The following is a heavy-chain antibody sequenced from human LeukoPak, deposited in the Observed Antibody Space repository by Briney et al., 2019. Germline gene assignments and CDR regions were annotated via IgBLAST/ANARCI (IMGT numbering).Heavy chain of an antibody. J-gene: IGHJ4*02. CDR1: GGTFSSYA. Sequence: SVKVSCKASGGTFSSYAISWVRQAPGQGLEWMGGIIPIFGTANFAQKFQGRVTITTDESTSTAYMELSSLRSEDTAVYYCARATTWYSSSWYEEGYWGQGTLVTVSS. V-gene: IGHV1-69*05. CDR2: IIPIFGTA. D-gene: IGHD6-13*01. CDR3: ARATTWYSSSWYEEGY.